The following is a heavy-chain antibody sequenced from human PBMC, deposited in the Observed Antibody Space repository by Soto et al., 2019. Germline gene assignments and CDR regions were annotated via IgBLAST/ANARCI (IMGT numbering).Heavy chain of an antibody. J-gene: IGHJ6*02. CDR2: IVPPMEIT. CDR1: GDIPGNYA. CDR3: VLLKIASPGAAYYSGTDV. D-gene: IGHD1-26*01. Sequence: QVQLVQSGAEVKKPGSSVKVSCRASGDIPGNYAIIWVRQAPGQGLEWMGRIVPPMEITNYAQRFQGRVTITADKSASTAYMELTRLTSDDAAMFYCVLLKIASPGAAYYSGTDVWGQGTPVTVSS. V-gene: IGHV1-69*02.